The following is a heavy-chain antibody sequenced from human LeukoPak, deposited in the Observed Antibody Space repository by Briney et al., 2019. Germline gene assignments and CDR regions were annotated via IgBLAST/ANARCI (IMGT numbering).Heavy chain of an antibody. V-gene: IGHV3-30*02. J-gene: IGHJ4*02. Sequence: GGSLRLSCAASGFTFSSYAMSWVRQAPGKGLEWVAFIRYDGSNKYYADSVKGRFTISRDNSKNTLYLQMNSLRAEDTAVYYCAKGRDYYGSGSYDYWGQGTLVTVSS. CDR1: GFTFSSYA. D-gene: IGHD3-10*01. CDR3: AKGRDYYGSGSYDY. CDR2: IRYDGSNK.